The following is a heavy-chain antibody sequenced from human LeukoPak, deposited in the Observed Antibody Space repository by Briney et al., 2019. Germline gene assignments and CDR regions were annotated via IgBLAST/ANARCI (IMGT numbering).Heavy chain of an antibody. CDR3: ARGLPEGYFQH. CDR2: IYYSGST. D-gene: IGHD1-14*01. Sequence: SEPLSFTCTVSGGSISSHYWSWIRQPPGKGLEWIGYIYYSGSTNYNPSLKSRVTISVDTSKNQFSLKLSSVTAADTAVYYCARGLPEGYFQHWGQGTLVTVSS. J-gene: IGHJ1*01. V-gene: IGHV4-59*11. CDR1: GGSISSHY.